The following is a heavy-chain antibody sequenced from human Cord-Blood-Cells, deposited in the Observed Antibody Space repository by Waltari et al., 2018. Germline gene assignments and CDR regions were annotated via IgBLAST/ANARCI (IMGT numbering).Heavy chain of an antibody. D-gene: IGHD3-10*01. J-gene: IGHJ4*02. V-gene: IGHV1-24*01. CDR3: MASYRGPYGSGSYSDY. CDR2: LDPEDGET. CDR1: GYTPPELS. Sequence: QVQLVQTGAEVKKPGASVKGSCKVSGYTPPELSIHWLRQAPGNGLEWMGGLDPEDGETIYAQKFQGRVTMTEDTSTDTAYMELSSLRSEDTAVYYCMASYRGPYGSGSYSDYWGQGTLVTVSS.